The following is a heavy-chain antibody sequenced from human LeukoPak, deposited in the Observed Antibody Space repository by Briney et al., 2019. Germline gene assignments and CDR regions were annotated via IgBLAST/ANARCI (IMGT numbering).Heavy chain of an antibody. CDR1: GGSISSISYY. Sequence: AETLSPTCTVSGGSISSISYYWAWIRQPPGKGLEWIGSIYYSGSTYYNPSLKSRVTISVDTSKNQFSLKLSSVTAADTAVYYCARVGIAATGDYWGQGTLVTVSS. D-gene: IGHD6-13*01. CDR3: ARVGIAATGDY. CDR2: IYYSGST. V-gene: IGHV4-39*07. J-gene: IGHJ4*02.